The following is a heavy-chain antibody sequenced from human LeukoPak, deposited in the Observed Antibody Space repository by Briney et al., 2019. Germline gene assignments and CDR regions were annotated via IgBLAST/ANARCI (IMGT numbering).Heavy chain of an antibody. V-gene: IGHV1-24*01. CDR2: FDPEDGET. Sequence: GASVKVSCKVSGYTLTELSIHWVRQAPGKGLEWMGGFDPEDGETIYAQKFQGRVTMTEDTSTDTAYMELSSLRSEDTAVYYCATAKSSWYGSYYYYYGMDVWGQGTTVTVSS. CDR1: GYTLTELS. D-gene: IGHD6-13*01. CDR3: ATAKSSWYGSYYYYYGMDV. J-gene: IGHJ6*02.